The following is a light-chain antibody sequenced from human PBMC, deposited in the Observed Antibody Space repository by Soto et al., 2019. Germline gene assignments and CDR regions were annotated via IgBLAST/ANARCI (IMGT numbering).Light chain of an antibody. V-gene: IGKV1-39*01. CDR3: LQDYSYPLT. CDR2: AAS. Sequence: DIHITHSPSSLSSALGDRVTITCRASQSISSYLNWYQQKPGKAPKLLIYAASSLQSGVPSRFSGSGSGTDFTLTISSLQPEDFATYYCLQDYSYPLTFGQGTKVDIK. CDR1: QSISSY. J-gene: IGKJ1*01.